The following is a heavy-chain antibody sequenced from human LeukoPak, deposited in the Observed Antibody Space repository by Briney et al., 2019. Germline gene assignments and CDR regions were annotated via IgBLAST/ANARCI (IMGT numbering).Heavy chain of an antibody. Sequence: ASVKVSCKASGYTFIGYYMHWVRQAPGQGLEWMGWINPNSGGTNYAQKFQGRVTMTRDTSISTAYMELSRLRSDDTAVYYCARYDSGYDYRGIDYWGQGTLVTVSS. CDR2: INPNSGGT. CDR3: ARYDSGYDYRGIDY. CDR1: GYTFIGYY. J-gene: IGHJ4*02. V-gene: IGHV1-2*02. D-gene: IGHD5-12*01.